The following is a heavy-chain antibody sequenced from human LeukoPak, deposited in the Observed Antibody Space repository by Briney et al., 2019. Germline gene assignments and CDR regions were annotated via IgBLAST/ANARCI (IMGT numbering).Heavy chain of an antibody. Sequence: GGALRLSCASSEFSFSTYPMCWVRQAPGKGLDGVAVISFEGSYKYYADSVQGRFTISRDNSRNTLYLQMNSLRAEDTAVYFCARGPPTALHMDVWGKGTTVTVSS. V-gene: IGHV3-30*01. CDR3: ARGPPTALHMDV. CDR2: ISFEGSYK. CDR1: EFSFSTYP. J-gene: IGHJ6*03. D-gene: IGHD1-14*01.